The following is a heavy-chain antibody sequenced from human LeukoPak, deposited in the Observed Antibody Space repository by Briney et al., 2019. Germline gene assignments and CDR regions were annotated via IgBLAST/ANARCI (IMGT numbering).Heavy chain of an antibody. CDR1: VFTFDYYA. Sequence: GGSLRLSCAASVFTFDYYAMHWVRQAPGKGLEWVSLISGEGGSTYYADSVKGRFTISRDNSKNSLYLQMNSLRTEDTALYYCAKDVGRAVAATFYYYYGMDVWGQGPTVTVSS. V-gene: IGHV3-43*02. CDR3: AKDVGRAVAATFYYYYGMDV. D-gene: IGHD2-15*01. CDR2: ISGEGGST. J-gene: IGHJ6*02.